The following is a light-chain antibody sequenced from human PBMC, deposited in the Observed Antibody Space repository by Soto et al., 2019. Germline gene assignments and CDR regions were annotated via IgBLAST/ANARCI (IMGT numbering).Light chain of an antibody. Sequence: DIQMTQSPSSLSASVGDRVTITCLASQGISNYLAWYQQQPGKVPKLLIYVASTLQSGVPSRFSGSGSGTDFTLTISSLQPEDVATYYGQKYNSAPWTFGQGTKVDIK. CDR1: QGISNY. CDR2: VAS. CDR3: QKYNSAPWT. J-gene: IGKJ1*01. V-gene: IGKV1-27*01.